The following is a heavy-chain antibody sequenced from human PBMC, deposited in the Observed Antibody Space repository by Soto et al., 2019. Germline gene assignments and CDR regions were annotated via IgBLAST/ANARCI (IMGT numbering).Heavy chain of an antibody. CDR3: ARQYYDVLTGYSYFDY. CDR2: IYTSGST. V-gene: IGHV4-31*02. Sequence: QVQLQESGPGLVKPSQTLSLTCAVSGGSVSSGGYSWGWIRQHPRKGLEWIGYIYTSGSTYYNPSLKSRVTMSVDTSKNQFALKLSSVTAADAAVYYCARQYYDVLTGYSYFDYWGQGTLVTVSS. J-gene: IGHJ4*02. D-gene: IGHD3-9*01. CDR1: GGSVSSGGYS.